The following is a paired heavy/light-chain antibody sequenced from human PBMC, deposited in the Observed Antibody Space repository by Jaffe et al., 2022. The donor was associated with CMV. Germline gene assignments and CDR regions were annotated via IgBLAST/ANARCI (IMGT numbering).Heavy chain of an antibody. V-gene: IGHV3-23*04. CDR1: GFTFSSYA. D-gene: IGHD3-3*01. J-gene: IGHJ6*03. Sequence: EVQLVESGGGLVQPGGSLRLSCAASGFTFSSYAMSWVRQAPGKGLEWVSAISGSGGSTYYADSVKGRFTISRDNSKNTLYLQMNSLRAEDTAVYYCARSPGDDFWSGYYMVYYYYYMDVWGKGTTVTVSS. CDR2: ISGSGGST. CDR3: ARSPGDDFWSGYYMVYYYYYMDV.
Light chain of an antibody. J-gene: IGLJ3*02. V-gene: IGLV3-19*01. CDR3: NSRDSSGNWV. Sequence: SSELTQDPAVSVALGQTVRITCQGDSLRSYYASWYQQKPGQAPVLVIYGKNNRPSGIPDRFSGSSSGNTASLTITGAQAEDEADYYCNSRDSSGNWVFGGGTKLTVL. CDR1: SLRSYY. CDR2: GKN.